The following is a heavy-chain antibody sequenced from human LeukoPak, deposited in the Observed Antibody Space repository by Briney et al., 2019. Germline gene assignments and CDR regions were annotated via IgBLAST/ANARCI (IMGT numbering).Heavy chain of an antibody. J-gene: IGHJ4*02. CDR1: GASISSSNYY. D-gene: IGHD6-19*01. Sequence: PSETLSLTCIVSGASISSSNYYWGWIRQPPGKGLEWIGNIYYSGSTYYNPSLKSRVSISVDTSKNQFSLKLSSVTAADTAVYYCASNRGSGYDYWGQGILVTVSS. CDR2: IYYSGST. V-gene: IGHV4-39*07. CDR3: ASNRGSGYDY.